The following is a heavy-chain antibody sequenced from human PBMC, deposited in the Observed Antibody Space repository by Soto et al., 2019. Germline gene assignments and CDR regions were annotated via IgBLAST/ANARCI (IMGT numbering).Heavy chain of an antibody. D-gene: IGHD3-16*01. CDR2: INPSGGRT. Sequence: GASVKVSCKAAGYAFTGHNIHWVRQVPGQGLERMGVINPSGGRTSYTETFQGRVTMTRDPSTRTVYMVLTSLTPEDTAIYYCARMATFGSLNWFDPWGQGTLVTVSS. CDR3: ARMATFGSLNWFDP. V-gene: IGHV1-46*01. J-gene: IGHJ5*02. CDR1: GYAFTGHN.